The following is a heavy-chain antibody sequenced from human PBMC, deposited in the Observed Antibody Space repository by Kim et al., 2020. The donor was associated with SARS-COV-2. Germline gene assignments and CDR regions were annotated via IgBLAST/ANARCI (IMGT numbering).Heavy chain of an antibody. CDR2: IYFSGST. CDR3: ARVDFPRYSSAWYYVAWFDP. V-gene: IGHV4-39*07. CDR1: GDSISSSNYY. Sequence: ETLSLTCTVSGDSISSSNYYWGWIRQPPGKGLEWIGSIYFSGSTYYNPSLKSRVTISVDMSKNQFFLNLTSVTAADTAVYYCARVDFPRYSSAWYYVAWFDPWGQGTLVTVSS. D-gene: IGHD6-19*01. J-gene: IGHJ5*02.